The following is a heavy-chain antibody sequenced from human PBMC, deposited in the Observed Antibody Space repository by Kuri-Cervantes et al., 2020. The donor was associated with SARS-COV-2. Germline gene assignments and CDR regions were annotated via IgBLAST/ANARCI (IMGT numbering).Heavy chain of an antibody. V-gene: IGHV2-70*11. J-gene: IGHJ4*02. D-gene: IGHD1-1*01. CDR1: GFSLSSGGMS. CDR2: IDGDGDT. CDR3: ARINFNVRTTDY. Sequence: SGPTLVKPTQPLTLTCSFSGFSLSSGGMSVSWVRQPPGRALEWLARIDGDGDTYYRPSLRARLSISKDTSKNQVVLIMTNLDAVDTGTYYCARINFNVRTTDYWGRGTLVTVSS.